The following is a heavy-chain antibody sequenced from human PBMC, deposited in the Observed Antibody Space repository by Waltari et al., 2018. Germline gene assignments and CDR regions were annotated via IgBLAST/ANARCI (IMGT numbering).Heavy chain of an antibody. CDR2: IYHSGST. CDR1: GYSISSGYY. J-gene: IGHJ2*01. D-gene: IGHD2-8*01. Sequence: QVQLQESGPGLVKPSETLSLTCAVSGYSISSGYYWGWIRQPPGKGLEWIGSIYHSGSTYYNPSLKSRVTISVDTSKNQFSLKLSSVTAADTAVYYCARVWVNHWYFDLWGRGTLVTVSS. CDR3: ARVWVNHWYFDL. V-gene: IGHV4-38-2*01.